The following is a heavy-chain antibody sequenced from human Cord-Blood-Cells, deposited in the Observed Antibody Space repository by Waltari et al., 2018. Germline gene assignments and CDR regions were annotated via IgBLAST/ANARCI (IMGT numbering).Heavy chain of an antibody. D-gene: IGHD1-26*01. CDR1: GYTFTSSG. CDR3: ARDLEYEWENWFDP. Sequence: QVQLVQSGAEVKKPGASVKVSCKASGYTFTSSGIRWVRQAPGQGLAWMGWISAYNGNTNYAQKLQCRVTMTTDTSTSTAYMGRRSLRSDDTAVYYCARDLEYEWENWFDPWGQGTLVTVSS. V-gene: IGHV1-18*01. J-gene: IGHJ5*02. CDR2: ISAYNGNT.